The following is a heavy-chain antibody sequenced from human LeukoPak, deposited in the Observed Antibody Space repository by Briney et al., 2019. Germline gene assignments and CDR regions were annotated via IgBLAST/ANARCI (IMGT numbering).Heavy chain of an antibody. D-gene: IGHD5-24*01. CDR3: ARAPPGGRMRWGYATYRYFDY. J-gene: IGHJ4*02. CDR2: IYYSGST. V-gene: IGHV4-59*06. Sequence: PSETLSLTCTVSGGSISSYYWSWIRQHPGKGLEWIGYIYYSGSTYYNPSLKSRVTISVDTSKNQFSLKLSSVTAADTAVYYCARAPPGGRMRWGYATYRYFDYWGQGTLVTVSS. CDR1: GGSISSYY.